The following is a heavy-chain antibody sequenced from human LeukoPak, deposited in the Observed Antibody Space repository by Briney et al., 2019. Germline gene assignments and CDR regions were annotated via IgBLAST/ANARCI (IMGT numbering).Heavy chain of an antibody. CDR3: AKGYYDYVWGSYYFDY. CDR2: VSGSGGST. D-gene: IGHD3-16*01. CDR1: GFTFSSYA. J-gene: IGHJ4*02. Sequence: TGGSLRLSCAASGFTFSSYAMSWVRQASGKGLEWVSHVSGSGGSTYYADSVKGRFTISRDNSRDTLYLQMNSLRAEDTAVYYCAKGYYDYVWGSYYFDYWGQGTLVTVSS. V-gene: IGHV3-23*01.